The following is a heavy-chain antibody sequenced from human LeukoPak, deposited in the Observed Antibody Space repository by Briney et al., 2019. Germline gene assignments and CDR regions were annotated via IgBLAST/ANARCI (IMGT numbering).Heavy chain of an antibody. J-gene: IGHJ4*02. CDR3: ASGTSYDSSGYYLGYYFDY. V-gene: IGHV1-69*05. CDR1: GYTFTSYD. CDR2: IIPIFGTA. D-gene: IGHD3-22*01. Sequence: SVKVSCKASGYTFTSYDISWVRQAPGQGLEWMGGIIPIFGTANYAQKFQGRVTITTDESTSTAYMELSSLRSEDTAVYYCASGTSYDSSGYYLGYYFDYWGQGTLVTVSS.